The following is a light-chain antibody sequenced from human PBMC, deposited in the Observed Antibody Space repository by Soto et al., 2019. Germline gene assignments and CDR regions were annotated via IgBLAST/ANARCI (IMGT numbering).Light chain of an antibody. CDR1: QSVSSN. CDR2: GAS. V-gene: IGKV3-15*01. Sequence: EIVMTQSPATLSVSPGERATISCRASQSVSSNLAWYQQKPGQAPRLLIYGASTSATGIPARFSGSGSGTEFTLTISSLQSEDFAVYYCQQYNNWPKTFGQGTKV. J-gene: IGKJ1*01. CDR3: QQYNNWPKT.